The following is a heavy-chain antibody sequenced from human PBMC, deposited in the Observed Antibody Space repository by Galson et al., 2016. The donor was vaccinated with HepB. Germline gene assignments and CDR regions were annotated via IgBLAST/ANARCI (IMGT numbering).Heavy chain of an antibody. CDR2: IYFSGTP. CDR3: ANSGHTYYFFGLAV. J-gene: IGHJ6*02. D-gene: IGHD3-10*01. Sequence: LSLTCTVSGGSISSGGYYWNWIRQHPGKGLEWIGYIYFSGTPQYNPSLKSRATISMDESKNQLSLRLSSVTAADTAVYYCANSGHTYYFFGLAVWGPGTTVTVSS. CDR1: GGSISSGGYY. V-gene: IGHV4-31*03.